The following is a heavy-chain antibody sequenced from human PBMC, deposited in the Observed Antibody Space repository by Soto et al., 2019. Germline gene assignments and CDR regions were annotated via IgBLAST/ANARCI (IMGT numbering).Heavy chain of an antibody. CDR3: ARVVVVPAAYYYYYMDV. V-gene: IGHV5-51*01. CDR1: GYSFTSYW. CDR2: IYPGDSDT. Sequence: PGESLKISCKGSGYSFTSYWIGWVRQMPGKGLEWMGIIYPGDSDTRYSPSFQGQVTISADKSISTAYLQWSSLKASDTAMYYCARVVVVPAAYYYYYMDVWGKGTTVTVSS. J-gene: IGHJ6*03. D-gene: IGHD2-2*01.